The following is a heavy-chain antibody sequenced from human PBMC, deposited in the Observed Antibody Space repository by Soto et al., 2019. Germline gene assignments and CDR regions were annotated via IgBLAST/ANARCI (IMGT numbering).Heavy chain of an antibody. CDR3: PRGLYYWFDP. J-gene: IGHJ5*02. V-gene: IGHV1-69*12. CDR2: IIPISDTA. D-gene: IGHD2-8*01. Sequence: QVQLVQSGAEVKKPGSSVKVSCKASGGTFSSYVISWVRQAPGQGLEWMGGIIPISDTANYAQKFQGRVTITADESTSTAYMVLSSLRSEDTAVYYCPRGLYYWFDPWGQGTLVTVSS. CDR1: GGTFSSYV.